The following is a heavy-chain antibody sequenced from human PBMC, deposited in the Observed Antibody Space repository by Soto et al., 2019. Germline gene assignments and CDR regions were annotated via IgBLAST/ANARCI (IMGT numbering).Heavy chain of an antibody. J-gene: IGHJ4*02. CDR1: GGSFSGNY. V-gene: IGHV4-34*01. CDR2: INHSGTT. CDR3: AGRRGIPRFDY. Sequence: PSETLSLTCAVYGGSFSGNYWSWIRQSPGKGLEWIGEINHSGTTNYNPSLKSRVTVSVDTSKNQFSLKLSSVTAADTAVYYCAGRRGIPRFDYWGQGTLVTVSS.